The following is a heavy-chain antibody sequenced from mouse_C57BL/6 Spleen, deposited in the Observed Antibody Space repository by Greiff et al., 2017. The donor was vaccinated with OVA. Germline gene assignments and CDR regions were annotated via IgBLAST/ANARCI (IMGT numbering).Heavy chain of an antibody. CDR3: ARNQEASYYGYDERTWFAY. V-gene: IGHV1-82*01. D-gene: IGHD2-2*01. J-gene: IGHJ3*01. CDR2: IYPGDGDT. Sequence: VQLQQSGPELVKPGASVKISCKASGYAFSSSWMNWVKQRPGKGLEWIGRIYPGDGDTNYNGKFKGKATLTADKSSSTAYMQLSSLTSEDSAVYFCARNQEASYYGYDERTWFAYWGQGTLVTVSA. CDR1: GYAFSSSW.